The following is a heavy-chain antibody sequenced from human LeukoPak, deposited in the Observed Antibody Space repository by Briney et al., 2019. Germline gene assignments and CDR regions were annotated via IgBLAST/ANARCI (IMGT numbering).Heavy chain of an antibody. J-gene: IGHJ5*02. CDR2: INHSGST. V-gene: IGHV4-34*01. CDR1: GYSISRGYY. D-gene: IGHD6-13*01. CDR3: ARVAAYSSPWFDP. Sequence: SETLSLTCAVFGYSISRGYYWGWIRQPPGKGLEWIGEINHSGSTNYNPSLKSRVTISVDTSKNQFSLKLSSVTAADTAVYYCARVAAYSSPWFDPWGQGTLVTVSS.